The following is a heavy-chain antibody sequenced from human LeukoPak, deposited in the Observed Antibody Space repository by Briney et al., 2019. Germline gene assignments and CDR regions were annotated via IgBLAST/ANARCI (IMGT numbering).Heavy chain of an antibody. J-gene: IGHJ6*02. CDR1: GFTFSSYA. V-gene: IGHV3-23*01. CDR2: ISGSGGST. Sequence: PGGSLRLSCAASGFTFSSYAMSWVRQAPGKGLEWVSAISGSGGSTYYADSVKGRFTISRDNSKNTLYLQMNSLRAEDTAVYYCAKDILPTTVNYYYGMDVWGQGTTVTVSS. CDR3: AKDILPTTVNYYYGMDV. D-gene: IGHD4-4*01.